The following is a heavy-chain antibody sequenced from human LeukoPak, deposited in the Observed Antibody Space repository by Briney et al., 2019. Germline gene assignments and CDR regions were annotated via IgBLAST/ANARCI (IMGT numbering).Heavy chain of an antibody. CDR1: GGSISSSSYY. D-gene: IGHD2-15*01. Sequence: SETLSLTCTVSGGSISSSSYYWAWIRRPPGKGLEWIGSIYYSGITYYNPSLKSRVAISVDTSKNQFSLKLSSVTAADTAVYYCARGVGKGCFDYWGQGTLVTVSS. CDR3: ARGVGKGCFDY. J-gene: IGHJ4*02. CDR2: IYYSGIT. V-gene: IGHV4-39*01.